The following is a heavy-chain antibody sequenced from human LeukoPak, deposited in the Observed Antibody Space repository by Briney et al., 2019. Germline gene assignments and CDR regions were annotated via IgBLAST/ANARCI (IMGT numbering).Heavy chain of an antibody. Sequence: GGSLRLSCAASGFTFSSYAMHWVRQAPGKGLEWVAVISYDGSSKYYADSVKGRFTISRDNSKNTLYLQMNSLRAEDTAVYYCAREAPYYFDYWGQGTLVTVSS. CDR3: AREAPYYFDY. CDR1: GFTFSSYA. V-gene: IGHV3-30*04. CDR2: ISYDGSSK. J-gene: IGHJ4*02.